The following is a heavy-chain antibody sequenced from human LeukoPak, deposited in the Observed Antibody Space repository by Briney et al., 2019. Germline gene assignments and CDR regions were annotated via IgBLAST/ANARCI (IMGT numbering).Heavy chain of an antibody. CDR1: GGSVSSGSYY. J-gene: IGHJ5*02. V-gene: IGHV4-61*01. CDR3: ARDGHTIFGVVHFGWFDP. Sequence: SSETLSLTCTVSGGSVSSGSYYWSRIRQPPGKGLEWIGYIYYSGSTNYNPSLKSRVTISVDTSKNQFSLKLSSVTAADTAVYYCARDGHTIFGVVHFGWFDPWGQGTLVTVSS. CDR2: IYYSGST. D-gene: IGHD3-3*01.